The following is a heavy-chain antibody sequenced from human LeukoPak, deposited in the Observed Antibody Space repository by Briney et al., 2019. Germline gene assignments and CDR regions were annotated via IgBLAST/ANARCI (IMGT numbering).Heavy chain of an antibody. V-gene: IGHV4-59*01. CDR2: IYHSGST. CDR1: GRSISSYY. J-gene: IGHJ4*02. Sequence: SETLSLTCTVSGRSISSYYWSWIRQPPGRGLEWIGHIYHSGSTNYNPSLKSRVTISVDTSKNQFSLKLSSVTAADTALYYCASLFYYDSSGYSYYFDFWGQRTLVTVSS. D-gene: IGHD3-22*01. CDR3: ASLFYYDSSGYSYYFDF.